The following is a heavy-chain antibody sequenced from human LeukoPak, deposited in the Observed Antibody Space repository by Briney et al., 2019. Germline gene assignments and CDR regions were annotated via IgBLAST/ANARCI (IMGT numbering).Heavy chain of an antibody. CDR3: ARQVGAVAGTKYFDF. V-gene: IGHV3-23*01. J-gene: IGHJ4*02. CDR1: GFTFSNYV. Sequence: GGSLRLSCAASGFTFSNYVMNWVRQAPGKGLEWVSGISGSGGTTYYADSVKGRFTISRDNSKNTLYLQMNSLRAEDTAVYYCARQVGAVAGTKYFDFWGQGTLVTVSS. D-gene: IGHD6-19*01. CDR2: ISGSGGTT.